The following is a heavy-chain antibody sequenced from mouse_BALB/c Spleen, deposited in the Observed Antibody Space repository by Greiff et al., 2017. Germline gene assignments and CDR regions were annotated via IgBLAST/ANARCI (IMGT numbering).Heavy chain of an antibody. Sequence: EVKLMESGPELVKPGASVKMSCKASGYTFTSYVMHWVKQKPGQGLEWIGYINPYNDGTKYNEKFKGKATLTSDKSSSTAYMELSSLTSEDSAVYYCARVTTVVGYAMDYWGQGTSVTVSS. V-gene: IGHV1-14*01. CDR3: ARVTTVVGYAMDY. CDR1: GYTFTSYV. J-gene: IGHJ4*01. D-gene: IGHD1-1*01. CDR2: INPYNDGT.